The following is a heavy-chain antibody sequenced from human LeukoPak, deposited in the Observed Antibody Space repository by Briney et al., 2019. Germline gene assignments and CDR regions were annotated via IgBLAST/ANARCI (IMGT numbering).Heavy chain of an antibody. D-gene: IGHD3/OR15-3a*01. V-gene: IGHV4-39*01. CDR1: GVSISSSNSY. J-gene: IGHJ4*02. CDR3: ARQTGSGLFILP. CDR2: IYYSGNT. Sequence: SETLSLTGTVSGVSISSSNSYWGWIHQPPGKGLEWIGSIYYSGNTYYNASLKSQVSISIDTSKNQFSLRLTSVTAADTAVSYCARQTGSGLFILPGGQGTLVTVSS.